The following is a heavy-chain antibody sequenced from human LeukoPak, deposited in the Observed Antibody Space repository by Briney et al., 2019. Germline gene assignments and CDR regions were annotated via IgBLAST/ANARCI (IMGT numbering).Heavy chain of an antibody. Sequence: GGSLRLSCAASGFTFSSYSMNWVRQAPGKGLEWVSSISSSSSYIYYADSVKGRFTISRDNAKNSLYLQMNSLRAEDTAVYYCAKGSGYSSGASSIYFDYWGQGTLVTVSS. CDR1: GFTFSSYS. CDR2: ISSSSSYI. J-gene: IGHJ4*02. D-gene: IGHD6-19*01. CDR3: AKGSGYSSGASSIYFDY. V-gene: IGHV3-21*04.